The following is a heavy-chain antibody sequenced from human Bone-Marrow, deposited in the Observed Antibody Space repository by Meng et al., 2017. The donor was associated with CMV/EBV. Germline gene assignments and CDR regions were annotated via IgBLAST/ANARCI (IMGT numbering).Heavy chain of an antibody. J-gene: IGHJ6*01. CDR3: ARDFWLPYSGSYIGYYYGMDV. Sequence: GESLKISCVASGVTFGGYGMHWVRQAPGKGLEWVAVISYDGTYKYYAESVKGRFTISRDNSKNTVYLQMNSLRAEDTAVYYCARDFWLPYSGSYIGYYYGMDVWGQGTTVTGSS. CDR1: GVTFGGYG. D-gene: IGHD1-26*01. CDR2: ISYDGTYK. V-gene: IGHV3-30*04.